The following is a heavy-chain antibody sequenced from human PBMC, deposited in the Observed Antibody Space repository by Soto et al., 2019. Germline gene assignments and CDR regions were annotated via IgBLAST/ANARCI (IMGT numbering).Heavy chain of an antibody. CDR2: IYYSGST. D-gene: IGHD3-3*02. J-gene: IGHJ5*02. CDR3: ASPKIAFYNWFDP. Sequence: SETLSLTCTVSGGSSSSSSYYWGWIRQPPGKGLEWIGSIYYSGSTYYNPSLKSRVTISVDTSKNQFSLKLSSVTAADTAVYYCASPKIAFYNWFDPWGQGTLVTVSS. V-gene: IGHV4-39*01. CDR1: GGSSSSSSYY.